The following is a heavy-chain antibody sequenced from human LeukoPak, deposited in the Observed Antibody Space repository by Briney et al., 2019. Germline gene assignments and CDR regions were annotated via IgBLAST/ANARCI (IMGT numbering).Heavy chain of an antibody. Sequence: GGSLRLSCTASGFTFGDYAMSWFRQAPGKGLEWVGFIRSKAYGGTTEYAASVKGRFTISRDDSKSITYLQMNSLKTEDTAVYYCTRSSWLVLGGVFFDYWGQGTLVTVSS. CDR3: TRSSWLVLGGVFFDY. D-gene: IGHD6-19*01. J-gene: IGHJ4*02. CDR1: GFTFGDYA. CDR2: IRSKAYGGTT. V-gene: IGHV3-49*03.